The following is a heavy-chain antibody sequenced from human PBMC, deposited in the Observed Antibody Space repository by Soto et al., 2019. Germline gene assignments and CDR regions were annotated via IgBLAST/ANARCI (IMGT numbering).Heavy chain of an antibody. CDR3: TTDRGDDIVVAEAANGFDY. CDR2: IKSERDGGTT. CDR1: GFSFNNAW. D-gene: IGHD2-15*01. J-gene: IGHJ4*02. V-gene: IGHV3-15*01. Sequence: PGGSLRLSCAASGFSFNNAWMSWVRQAPGKXLEWVGRIKSERDGGTTYYAAPAKGRFTISRDDSKNTLQLQMESVKTDDTAVYYCTTDRGDDIVVAEAANGFDYWGQGALVTVSS.